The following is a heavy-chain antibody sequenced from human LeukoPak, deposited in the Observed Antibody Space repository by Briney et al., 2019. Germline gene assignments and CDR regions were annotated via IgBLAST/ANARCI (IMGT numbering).Heavy chain of an antibody. CDR2: IYYSGST. V-gene: IGHV4-31*03. CDR3: ASCSSSWNYFDY. D-gene: IGHD6-13*01. Sequence: SETLSLTCTVSGGSISSGGYYWSWIRQHPGKGLEWIGYIYYSGSTYYNPSLKSRVTISVDTSKNQFSLKLSSVTAADTAVYYCASCSSSWNYFDYWGQGTLVTVSS. CDR1: GGSISSGGYY. J-gene: IGHJ4*02.